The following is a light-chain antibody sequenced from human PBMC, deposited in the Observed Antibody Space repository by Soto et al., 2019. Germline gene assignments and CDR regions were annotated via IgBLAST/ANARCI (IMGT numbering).Light chain of an antibody. CDR2: SNN. CDR1: SSDIGNYNY. J-gene: IGLJ1*01. CDR3: AAWDDSLNGLYV. Sequence: QSVLTQPRSVSGSPGQSVTISCTGTSSDIGNYNYVSWYQQYPGKAPKLIIHSNNQRPSGVPDRFSGSKSGTSASLAISGLQSEDEADYYCAAWDDSLNGLYVFGTGTKVTVL. V-gene: IGLV2-11*01.